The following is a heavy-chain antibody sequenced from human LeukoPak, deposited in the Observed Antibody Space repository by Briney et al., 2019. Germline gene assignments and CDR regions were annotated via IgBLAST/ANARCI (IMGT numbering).Heavy chain of an antibody. J-gene: IGHJ6*04. D-gene: IGHD3-10*01. V-gene: IGHV3-30*03. CDR1: GFTFSSYG. Sequence: GRSLRLSCAASGFTFSSYGMHWVRQAPGKGLEWVAVISYDGSNKYYADSVKGRFTISRDNSKNTLYLHMNSLRAEDTAVYYCAREIWFGDKYYYYYGMDVWGKGTTVTVSS. CDR2: ISYDGSNK. CDR3: AREIWFGDKYYYYYGMDV.